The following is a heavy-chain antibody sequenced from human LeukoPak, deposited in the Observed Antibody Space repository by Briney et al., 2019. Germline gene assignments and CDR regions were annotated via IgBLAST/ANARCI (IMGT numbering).Heavy chain of an antibody. V-gene: IGHV1-3*01. D-gene: IGHD6-13*01. CDR1: GYTFTTYA. CDR2: INAGNGNT. J-gene: IGHJ4*02. CDR3: ARDPIGSRWPYYFDY. Sequence: ASVKVSCKASGYTFTTYAMHWVRQAPGQRLEWMGWINAGNGNTKYSQKFQARVTITRDTSASTAYMELASLRSEDTAVYYCARDPIGSRWPYYFDYWGQGTLVTVSS.